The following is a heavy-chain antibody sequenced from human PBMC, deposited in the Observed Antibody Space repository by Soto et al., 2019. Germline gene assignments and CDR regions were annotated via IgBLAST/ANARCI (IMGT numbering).Heavy chain of an antibody. V-gene: IGHV1-3*05. Sequence: QVQLVQSGPEEKKPGASVKVSCKTSGYTFTSYGMSWVRQAPGQRLEWMGWINAGNGNTKYAQKFQGRVTITTDTSARTAYMELSRLRFDVRAVPWYASHGGGWDYWGQGTLVNLSS. J-gene: IGHJ4*02. CDR3: ASHGGGWDY. CDR2: INAGNGNT. CDR1: GYTFTSYG. D-gene: IGHD6-19*01.